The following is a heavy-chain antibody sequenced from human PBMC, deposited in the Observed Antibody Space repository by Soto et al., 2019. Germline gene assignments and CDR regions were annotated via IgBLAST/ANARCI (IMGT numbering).Heavy chain of an antibody. D-gene: IGHD3-10*01. J-gene: IGHJ5*02. CDR1: GYSITNYG. CDR3: ARVYYGSGSYGWFDL. CDR2: ISGDSSDT. V-gene: IGHV1-18*01. Sequence: QVQLVPSGAEVKKPGASVKVSCRASGYSITNYGISWVRQAPGQGLEWMGWISGDSSDTNYVQKFQGRVTVTTDTSTSTVNMELRGLRSDDTAVYYCARVYYGSGSYGWFDLWGQGTLVIVSS.